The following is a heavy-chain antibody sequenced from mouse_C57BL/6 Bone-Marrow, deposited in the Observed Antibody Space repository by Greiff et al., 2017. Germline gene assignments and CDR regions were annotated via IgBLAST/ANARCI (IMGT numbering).Heavy chain of an antibody. CDR1: GYTFTSYW. Sequence: VQLQQPGAELVMPGASVKLSCKASGYTFTSYWMHWVKQRPGQGLEWIGEIDPSDSYTNYNQKFKGKSTLTVDKSSSTAYMQLSSLTSVDSAVYYCARSYGSSYDYAMDYWGQGTSVTVSS. D-gene: IGHD1-1*01. V-gene: IGHV1-69*01. CDR2: IDPSDSYT. J-gene: IGHJ4*01. CDR3: ARSYGSSYDYAMDY.